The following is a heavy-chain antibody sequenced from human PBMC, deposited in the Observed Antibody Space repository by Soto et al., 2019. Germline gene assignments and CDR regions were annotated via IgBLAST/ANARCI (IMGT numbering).Heavy chain of an antibody. CDR2: IIPIFGTA. Sequence: QVQLVQSGAEVKKPGSSVKVSCRASGGTFSSYAISWVRQAPGLGLEWMRGIIPIFGTANYAQKFQGRVTITADESTSTAYMELSSLRSEDTAVYYCARGSGGGDWDYYFDYWGQGTLVTVSS. V-gene: IGHV1-69*01. CDR3: ARGSGGGDWDYYFDY. CDR1: GGTFSSYA. J-gene: IGHJ4*02. D-gene: IGHD2-21*02.